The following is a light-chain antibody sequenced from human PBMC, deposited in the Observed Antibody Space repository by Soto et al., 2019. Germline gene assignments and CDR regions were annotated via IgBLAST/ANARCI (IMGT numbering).Light chain of an antibody. V-gene: IGKV3-20*01. J-gene: IGKJ2*01. CDR1: QNVSSNY. Sequence: EIVLTQSPGTLSLSPGERATLSCRARQNVSSNYLALYQQRPGQAPRLLMYGAFIRATGIPDRISGSGSGTDFTVTISRLEPEDFAVYYCQYYGGYYGSSPRYTFGQGTKVDIK. CDR2: GAF. CDR3: QYYGGYYGSSPRYT.